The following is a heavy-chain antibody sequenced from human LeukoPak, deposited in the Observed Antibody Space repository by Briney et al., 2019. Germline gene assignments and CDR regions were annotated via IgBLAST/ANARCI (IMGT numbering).Heavy chain of an antibody. CDR2: IYYSGTT. Sequence: SETLSLTCTVSGGSLSGSGYYWGWIRQPPGKGLDWIGSIYYSGTTYYNPSLKSRVTISVDTSKDQFSLKLSSVTAADSAVYYCASLNPRSGFDYFDYWGQGTLVTVSS. J-gene: IGHJ4*02. V-gene: IGHV4-39*01. CDR3: ASLNPRSGFDYFDY. CDR1: GGSLSGSGYY. D-gene: IGHD3-22*01.